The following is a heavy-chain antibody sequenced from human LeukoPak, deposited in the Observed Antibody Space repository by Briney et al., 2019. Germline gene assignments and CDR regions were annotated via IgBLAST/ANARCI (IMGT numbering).Heavy chain of an antibody. D-gene: IGHD3-22*01. J-gene: IGHJ4*02. Sequence: GASVKVSCKASGGTFSSYAISWVRQAPGQGLEWMGRIIPILGIANYAQKFQGRVTITADKSTSTAYMELSSLRSEDTAVHYCARDEIWGDYYDSSGYPDYWGQGTLVTVSS. CDR3: ARDEIWGDYYDSSGYPDY. V-gene: IGHV1-69*04. CDR2: IIPILGIA. CDR1: GGTFSSYA.